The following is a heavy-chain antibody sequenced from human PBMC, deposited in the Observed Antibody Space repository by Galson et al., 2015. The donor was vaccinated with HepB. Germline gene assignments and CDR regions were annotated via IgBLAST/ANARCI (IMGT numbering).Heavy chain of an antibody. CDR2: IWYDGTIN. J-gene: IGHJ5*02. V-gene: IGHV3-33*01. CDR1: GFTFSDYN. CDR3: ARDGRRGDLDP. D-gene: IGHD3-16*01. Sequence: SLRLSCAASGFTFSDYNMHWLRQSPGKGLEWVAVIWYDGTINYYADSVKGRFTISSDNAKNTLYLQMNSLRAADTAVYSCARDGRRGDLDPWGQGTLVTVSS.